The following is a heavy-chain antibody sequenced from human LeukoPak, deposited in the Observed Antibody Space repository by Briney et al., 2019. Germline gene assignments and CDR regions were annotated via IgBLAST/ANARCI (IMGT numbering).Heavy chain of an antibody. V-gene: IGHV4-4*02. CDR1: GGSIRSSNW. D-gene: IGHD3-22*01. CDR2: IYHSGST. J-gene: IGHJ2*01. Sequence: SETLSLTCAVSGGSIRSSNWWSWVRQSPGKGLEWIGEIYHSGSTNYNPSLKSRVTISVDKSENQLSLKLTSVTAADTAVYYCARDYYPDSSASYWYFDLWGRGTLVTVSS. CDR3: ARDYYPDSSASYWYFDL.